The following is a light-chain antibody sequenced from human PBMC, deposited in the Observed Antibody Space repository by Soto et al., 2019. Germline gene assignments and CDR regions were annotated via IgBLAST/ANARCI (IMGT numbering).Light chain of an antibody. J-gene: IGKJ2*01. CDR1: QSVSSSY. CDR2: GAS. Sequence: EIVLTQSPGTLSLSPGERATLSCRASQSVSSSYLAWYQQKPGQAPRLLIYGASSRATGIPDGFSGSGSETDFTLTISRLEPEDFAVYYCQQYGSSPRYTFGQGTKLEIK. CDR3: QQYGSSPRYT. V-gene: IGKV3-20*01.